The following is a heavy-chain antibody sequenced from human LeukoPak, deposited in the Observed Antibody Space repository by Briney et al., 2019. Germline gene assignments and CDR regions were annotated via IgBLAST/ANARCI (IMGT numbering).Heavy chain of an antibody. V-gene: IGHV4-59*08. Sequence: PSETLSLTCTVSGGSISSHYWSWIRQPPGKGLEWIGYIYYSGSTNYNPSLKSRVTISVDTSKNQFSLKLRSGTAADTAVYYCARRRRDGYNTGLRWGQGTLVTVSS. CDR3: ARRRRDGYNTGLR. D-gene: IGHD5-24*01. CDR2: IYYSGST. CDR1: GGSISSHY. J-gene: IGHJ4*02.